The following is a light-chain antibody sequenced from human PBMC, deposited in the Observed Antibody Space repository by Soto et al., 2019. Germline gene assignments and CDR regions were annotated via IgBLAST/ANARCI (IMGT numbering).Light chain of an antibody. CDR1: QSVSSSY. J-gene: IGKJ4*01. CDR2: GAS. CDR3: QQYGSSPFT. V-gene: IGKV3-20*01. Sequence: EIVLTQSPGTLSLSPGERATLSCRASQSVSSSYLAWYQQKPGQAPRLLIYGASSRTTGIPDRFSGGGSGTDFTLTISRLEPEDFAVYYCQQYGSSPFTFGGGTKVDIK.